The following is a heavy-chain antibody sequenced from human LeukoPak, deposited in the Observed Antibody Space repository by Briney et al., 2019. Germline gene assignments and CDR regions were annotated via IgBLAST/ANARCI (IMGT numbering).Heavy chain of an antibody. CDR2: INHSGST. V-gene: IGHV4-34*01. CDR3: ARVHNHPRLGADGY. J-gene: IGHJ4*02. CDR1: GGSFSGYY. D-gene: IGHD7-27*01. Sequence: KPSETLSLTCAVYGGSFSGYYWSWIRQPPGKGLEWIGEINHSGSTNYNPSLKSRVTISVDTSKNQFSLKLSSVTAADTAVYYCARVHNHPRLGADGYWGQGTLVTVSS.